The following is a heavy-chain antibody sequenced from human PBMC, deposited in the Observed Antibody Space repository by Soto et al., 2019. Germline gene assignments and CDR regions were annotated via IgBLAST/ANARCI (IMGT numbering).Heavy chain of an antibody. CDR3: AREGYSYVYGDPPRFDP. Sequence: TLSLTCTVSGGSISSGGYYWSWIRQHPGKGLEWIGYIYYSGSTYYNPSLKSRVTISVDTSKNQFPLKLSSVTAADTAVYYCAREGYSYVYGDPPRFDPWGQGTLVTVSS. J-gene: IGHJ5*02. CDR2: IYYSGST. V-gene: IGHV4-31*03. D-gene: IGHD4-17*01. CDR1: GGSISSGGYY.